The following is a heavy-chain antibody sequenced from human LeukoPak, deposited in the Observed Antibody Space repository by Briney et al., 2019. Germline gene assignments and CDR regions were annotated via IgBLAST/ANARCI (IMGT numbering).Heavy chain of an antibody. CDR3: AKLGGRGYYDSSGYYKSAFDI. CDR1: GFTFSSYA. Sequence: GGSLRLSCAASGFTFSSYAMSWVRQAPGKGLEWVSAISGSGGSTYYADSVKGRFTISRDNSKNTLYLQMNSLRAEDTAVYYCAKLGGRGYYDSSGYYKSAFDIWGQGTMVTVSS. D-gene: IGHD3-22*01. CDR2: ISGSGGST. V-gene: IGHV3-23*01. J-gene: IGHJ3*02.